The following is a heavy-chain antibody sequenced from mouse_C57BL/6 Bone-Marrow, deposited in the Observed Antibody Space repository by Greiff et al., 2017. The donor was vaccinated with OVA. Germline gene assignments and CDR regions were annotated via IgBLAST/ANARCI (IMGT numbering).Heavy chain of an antibody. J-gene: IGHJ1*03. CDR3: ASITAVVATDWYFDV. V-gene: IGHV1-81*01. D-gene: IGHD1-1*01. Sequence: VQLQESGAELARPGASVKLSCKASGYTFTSYGISWVKQRTGQGLEWIGEIYPRSGNIYYNEKFKGKATLTAYKSSSTAYMELRSLTSEDSAVFFCASITAVVATDWYFDVWGTGTTVTVSS. CDR1: GYTFTSYG. CDR2: IYPRSGNI.